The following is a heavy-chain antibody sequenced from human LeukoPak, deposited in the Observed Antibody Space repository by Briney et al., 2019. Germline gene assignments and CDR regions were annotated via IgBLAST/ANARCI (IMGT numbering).Heavy chain of an antibody. V-gene: IGHV5-51*01. J-gene: IGHJ6*02. Sequence: GESLKISCKGSGYSFTSYWIGWVRQMPGKGLEWMGIIYPGDSDTTYSPSFQGQVTISADKSISTAYLQWSSLKASDTAMYYCAGRDGYCSSTSCYAGYYYGMDVWGQGTTVTVSS. CDR2: IYPGDSDT. CDR1: GYSFTSYW. D-gene: IGHD2-2*01. CDR3: AGRDGYCSSTSCYAGYYYGMDV.